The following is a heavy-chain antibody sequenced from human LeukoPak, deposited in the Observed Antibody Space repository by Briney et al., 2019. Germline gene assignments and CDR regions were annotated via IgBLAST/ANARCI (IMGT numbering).Heavy chain of an antibody. CDR1: GFTFSSYG. Sequence: GGSLRLSCAASGFTFSSYGMHWVRQAPGKGLEWVAVISYDGSNKYYADSVKGRFTISRDNSKNTLYLQMNSLRAEDTAVYYCAKESRYYDSSGSSAFDIWGQGTMVTVSS. CDR3: AKESRYYDSSGSSAFDI. J-gene: IGHJ3*02. CDR2: ISYDGSNK. D-gene: IGHD3-22*01. V-gene: IGHV3-30*18.